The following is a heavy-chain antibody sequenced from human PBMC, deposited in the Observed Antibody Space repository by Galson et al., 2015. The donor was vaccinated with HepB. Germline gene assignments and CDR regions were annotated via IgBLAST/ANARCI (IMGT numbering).Heavy chain of an antibody. D-gene: IGHD6-19*01. J-gene: IGHJ4*02. V-gene: IGHV3-11*06. CDR1: GFTFSDYY. CDR3: ASNTAVAGLLLFDY. Sequence: SLRLSCAASGFTFSDYYMSWIRQAPGKGLEWVSYISSSSSYTNYADSVKGRFTISRDNAKNSLYLQMNSLRAEDTAVYYCASNTAVAGLLLFDYWGQGTLVTVSS. CDR2: ISSSSSYT.